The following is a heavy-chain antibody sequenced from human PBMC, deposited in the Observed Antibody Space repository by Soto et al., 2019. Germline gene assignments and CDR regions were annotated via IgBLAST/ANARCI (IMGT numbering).Heavy chain of an antibody. D-gene: IGHD6-13*01. J-gene: IGHJ4*02. CDR3: ARDAPIAAADQFDY. CDR2: IWYDGSNK. CDR1: GFTFSSYG. Sequence: VQLVESGGGVVQPGRSLRLSCAASGFTFSSYGMHWVRQAPGKGLEGVAVIWYDGSNKYYADSVKGRFTISRDNSKNTLYLQMNSLRAEDTAVYYCARDAPIAAADQFDYWGQGTLVTVSS. V-gene: IGHV3-33*01.